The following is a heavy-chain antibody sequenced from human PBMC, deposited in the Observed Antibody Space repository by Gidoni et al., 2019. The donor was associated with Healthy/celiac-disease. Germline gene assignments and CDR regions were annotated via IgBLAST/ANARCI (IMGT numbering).Heavy chain of an antibody. D-gene: IGHD5-12*01. CDR2: ISSSSSYI. V-gene: IGHV3-21*01. J-gene: IGHJ4*02. CDR3: ARVSRDGYNSDDY. CDR1: GFTFSSYS. Sequence: EVQLVESGGGLVKPGGSLRLSCAASGFTFSSYSMNWVRQAPGKGLEWVSSISSSSSYIYYADSVKGRFTISRDNAKNSLYLQMNSLRAEDTAVYYCARVSRDGYNSDDYWGQGTLVTVSS.